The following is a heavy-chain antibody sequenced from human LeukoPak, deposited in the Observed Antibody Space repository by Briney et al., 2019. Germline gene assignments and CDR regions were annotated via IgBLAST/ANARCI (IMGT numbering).Heavy chain of an antibody. D-gene: IGHD1-26*01. CDR3: VRDRSGSYPYYFDF. CDR1: GFTFSDYS. CDR2: ISSRRTYI. Sequence: GGSLRLSCAASGFTFSDYSMNCVRQAPGMGLEWVSSISSRRTYISYADSVKGRFTISRDNAKNSLYLEMNSLRAEDTAVYYCVRDRSGSYPYYFDFWGQGTLVTASS. J-gene: IGHJ4*02. V-gene: IGHV3-21*01.